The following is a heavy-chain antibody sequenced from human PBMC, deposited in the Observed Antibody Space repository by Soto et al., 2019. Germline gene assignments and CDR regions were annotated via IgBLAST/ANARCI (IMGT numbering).Heavy chain of an antibody. J-gene: IGHJ4*02. V-gene: IGHV1-18*01. CDR3: ARGGSVRAFDY. D-gene: IGHD4-17*01. CDR2: ISLYNGNT. Sequence: QVQLVQSGAEVKKPGASVKVSCKASSNTFVSYGISWVRQAPGQGLEWMGWISLYNGNTNYAQNLQGRVTMTTNTSASTAYMELRSLRPDDTAVYYCARGGSVRAFDYWGQGTPVTVSS. CDR1: SNTFVSYG.